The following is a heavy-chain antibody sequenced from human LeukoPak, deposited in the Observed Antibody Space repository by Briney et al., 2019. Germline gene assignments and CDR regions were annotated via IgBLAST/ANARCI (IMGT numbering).Heavy chain of an antibody. D-gene: IGHD3-22*01. CDR2: IIPIFGTA. CDR1: GGTFSSYA. CDR3: ASFNYYDSSAIVQINYYYYYMDV. J-gene: IGHJ6*03. Sequence: ASVKVSCKASGGTFSSYAISWVRQAPGQGLEWMGGIIPIFGTANYAQKFQGRVTITTDESTSTAYMELSSLRSEDTAVYYCASFNYYDSSAIVQINYYYYYMDVWGKGTTVTVSS. V-gene: IGHV1-69*05.